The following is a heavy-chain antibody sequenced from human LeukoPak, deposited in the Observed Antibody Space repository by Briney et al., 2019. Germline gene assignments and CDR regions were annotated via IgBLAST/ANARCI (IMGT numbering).Heavy chain of an antibody. CDR2: IIPIFGTA. J-gene: IGHJ3*02. Sequence: SVKVSCKASGGTFKSYAFSWVRQAPGQGLEWMGGIIPIFGTANYAQKFQGRVTITADESTSTAYMELSSLRSEDTAVYYCARETLPGRSIDAFDIWGQGTMVTVSS. D-gene: IGHD2/OR15-2a*01. CDR3: ARETLPGRSIDAFDI. V-gene: IGHV1-69*13. CDR1: GGTFKSYA.